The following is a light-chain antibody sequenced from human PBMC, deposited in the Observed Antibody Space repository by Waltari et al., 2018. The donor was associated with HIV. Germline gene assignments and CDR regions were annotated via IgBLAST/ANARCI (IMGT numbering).Light chain of an antibody. Sequence: DIQMTQSPSTLSASIGDSVTIPCRASQTIDNWLAWYQQKPGSAPKVIISKASILEGEVSSRFSGSGFGTEFTLTIRSLQPDDFATYYCQQYKTYCSFGQGT. V-gene: IGKV1-5*03. CDR3: QQYKTYCS. J-gene: IGKJ2*01. CDR2: KAS. CDR1: QTIDNW.